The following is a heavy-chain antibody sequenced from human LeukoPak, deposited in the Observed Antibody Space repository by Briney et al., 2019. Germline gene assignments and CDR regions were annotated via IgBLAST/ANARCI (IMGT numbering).Heavy chain of an antibody. CDR2: IIPIFGTA. V-gene: IGHV1-69*01. CDR1: GGTFSSYA. D-gene: IGHD3-10*01. CDR3: ARDKLLWLGESHRLTDYYGMDV. J-gene: IGHJ6*04. Sequence: ASVKVSCKASGGTFSSYAISWVRQAPGQGLEWMGGIIPIFGTANYAQKFQGRVTITADESTSTAYMELSSLRSEDTAVYYCARDKLLWLGESHRLTDYYGMDVWGKGTTVTVSS.